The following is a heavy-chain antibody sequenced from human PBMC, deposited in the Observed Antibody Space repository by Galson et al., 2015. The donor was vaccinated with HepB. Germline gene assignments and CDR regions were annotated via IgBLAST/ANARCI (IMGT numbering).Heavy chain of an antibody. CDR1: GFTFSSFA. J-gene: IGHJ6*02. CDR2: ISYDGSNK. D-gene: IGHD2-2*01. CDR3: ARAAHCSSSSCYNYYYYYGMDV. Sequence: SCAASGFTFSSFALHWVRQAPGKGLEWVAVISYDGSNKYYADSVKGQFTISRDNSQNTLYLQMNSLRAEDTAVYYCARAAHCSSSSCYNYYYYYGMDVWGQGTTVTVSS. V-gene: IGHV3-30-3*01.